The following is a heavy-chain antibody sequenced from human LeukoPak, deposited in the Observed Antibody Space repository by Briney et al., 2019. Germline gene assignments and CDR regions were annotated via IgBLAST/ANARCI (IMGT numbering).Heavy chain of an antibody. CDR2: ISSSGSTI. D-gene: IGHD3-22*01. J-gene: IGHJ4*02. V-gene: IGHV3-11*01. Sequence: GGSLRLSCAASGFTFSDYYMSWLRQAPGKGLEWVSYISSSGSTIYYADSVKGRFTISRDNAKNSLYLRMNSLRAEDTAVYYCAREGYYDSSGLLGYWGQGTLVTVSS. CDR3: AREGYYDSSGLLGY. CDR1: GFTFSDYY.